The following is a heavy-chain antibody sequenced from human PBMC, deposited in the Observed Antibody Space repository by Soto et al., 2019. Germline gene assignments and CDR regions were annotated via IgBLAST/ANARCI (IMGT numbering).Heavy chain of an antibody. CDR3: VRLPVSGGWYYFDY. J-gene: IGHJ4*02. D-gene: IGHD6-19*01. Sequence: QLQLQASGPGLVKPSETLSLTCTVSGGSISSSRYYWGWIRQPPGKGLEWIGSIHYSGSTYYSPSLKRRVTISVDTSKNQFSLELSSVAAADSAVYYCVRLPVSGGWYYFDYWGQGTLVTVSS. CDR2: IHYSGST. V-gene: IGHV4-39*01. CDR1: GGSISSSRYY.